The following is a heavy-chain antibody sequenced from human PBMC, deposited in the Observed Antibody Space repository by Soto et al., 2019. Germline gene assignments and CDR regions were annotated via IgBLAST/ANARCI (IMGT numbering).Heavy chain of an antibody. V-gene: IGHV1-18*04. CDR2: ISAYNGHT. J-gene: IGHJ4*02. D-gene: IGHD2-2*02. CDR3: AKCSASCYNGFDY. Sequence: SVNVSCKASGYTISNYAMSWVRQAPGQGLEWMGWISAYNGHTNYAQKLQGRVTMTTDTSTSTAYMELRSLRSDDTAVYYCAKCSASCYNGFDYWGQGTLVTVSS. CDR1: GYTISNYA.